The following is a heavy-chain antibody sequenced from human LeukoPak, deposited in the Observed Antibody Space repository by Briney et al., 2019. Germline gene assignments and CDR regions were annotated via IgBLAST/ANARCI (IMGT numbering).Heavy chain of an antibody. CDR1: WFTVSSDY. V-gene: IGHV3-66*01. D-gene: IGHD4-17*01. CDR3: ARDSISYGDYVAFDF. CDR2: IYRGGNT. J-gene: IGHJ4*02. Sequence: QAGGVLKISPAAPWFTVSSDYMKRGRPAPGKGLEWVSVIYRGGNTYYADSVKGRFTISRDNSKNTLYLQMNSLRAEDTAVYYCARDSISYGDYVAFDFWGQGTRVTVSS.